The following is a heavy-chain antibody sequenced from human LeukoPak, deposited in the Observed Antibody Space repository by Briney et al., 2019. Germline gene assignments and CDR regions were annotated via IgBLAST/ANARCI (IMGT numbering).Heavy chain of an antibody. D-gene: IGHD2-8*01. CDR1: GFTFSSYW. CDR3: ARVLGCTNGVCHDAFDI. CDR2: IKEDGGEK. Sequence: GGSLRLSCAASGFTFSSYWMSWVRLAPGKGLEWVANIKEDGGEKFHVDSVKGRFTISRDNAKKSLYLQMNSLRAEDTAVYFCARVLGCTNGVCHDAFDIWGQGTVVTVSS. J-gene: IGHJ3*02. V-gene: IGHV3-7*01.